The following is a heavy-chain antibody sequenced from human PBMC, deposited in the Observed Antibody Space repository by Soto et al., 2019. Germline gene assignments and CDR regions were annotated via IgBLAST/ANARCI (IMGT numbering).Heavy chain of an antibody. CDR2: IIPIFGTA. Sequence: GXSVKVSCKASGGTFSSYAISWVRQAPVQGLEWMGGIIPIFGTANYAQKFQGRVTITADESTSTAYMELSSLRSEDTAVYYCATTATYYDSKVNPPDAFDIWGQGTMVTVSS. J-gene: IGHJ3*02. CDR1: GGTFSSYA. V-gene: IGHV1-69*13. D-gene: IGHD3-22*01. CDR3: ATTATYYDSKVNPPDAFDI.